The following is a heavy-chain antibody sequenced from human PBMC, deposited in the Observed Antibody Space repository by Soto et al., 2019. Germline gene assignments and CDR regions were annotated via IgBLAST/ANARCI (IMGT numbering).Heavy chain of an antibody. V-gene: IGHV1-18*01. CDR3: ARAFFYQGSDSRGYSFYAFEF. CDR2: ISAHTGSS. CDR1: GYTFTSSG. J-gene: IGHJ3*01. D-gene: IGHD3-22*01. Sequence: GASVKVSCKASGYTFTSSGMSWVRQAPGQGLEWMGWISAHTGSSEYAQRFQGRVTMTTDRSTSTAYMELRSLRSDDTAVYYCARAFFYQGSDSRGYSFYAFEFWGPGTLVTVSS.